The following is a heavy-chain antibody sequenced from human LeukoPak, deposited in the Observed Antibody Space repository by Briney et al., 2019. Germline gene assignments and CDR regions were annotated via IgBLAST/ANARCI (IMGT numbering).Heavy chain of an antibody. Sequence: GGSLRLSCAASGFTFSSYAMSWVRQAPGKGLEWVSAISGSGGSTYYADSVKGRFTISRDNSKNTLYLQMNSLRAEDTAVYYCAKGAAAGTGYYYYYMDVWGKGTTVTVSS. CDR1: GFTFSSYA. CDR3: AKGAAAGTGYYYYYMDV. D-gene: IGHD6-13*01. CDR2: ISGSGGST. J-gene: IGHJ6*03. V-gene: IGHV3-23*01.